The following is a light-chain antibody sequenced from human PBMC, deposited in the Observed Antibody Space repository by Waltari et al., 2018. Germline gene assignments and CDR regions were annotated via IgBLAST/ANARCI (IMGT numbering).Light chain of an antibody. V-gene: IGKV3-20*01. Sequence: EIVLTQSPGTLSLSPGERATLSCRASQSVTSSLAWYQQKPGQAPRLIIYGASTRATGFPDRFSGSGPGTDFTLTISRLEPEDFAVYYCQQYDSSWTFGQGTNLEIK. CDR3: QQYDSSWT. CDR2: GAS. CDR1: QSVTSS. J-gene: IGKJ1*01.